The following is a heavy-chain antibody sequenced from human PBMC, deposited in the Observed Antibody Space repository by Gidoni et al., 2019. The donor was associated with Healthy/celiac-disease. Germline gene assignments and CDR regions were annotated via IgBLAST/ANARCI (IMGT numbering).Heavy chain of an antibody. CDR2: ISYDGSNK. V-gene: IGHV3-30*18. D-gene: IGHD5-12*01. Sequence: QVQLVESGGGVVQPGRSLRLSCAASGFTFRSYGMHWVRQAPGKGLEWVAVISYDGSNKYYADSVKGRFTISRDNSKNTLYLQMNSLRAEDTAVYYCAKVRRDGYNGASGYYYGMDVWGQGTTVTVSS. J-gene: IGHJ6*02. CDR3: AKVRRDGYNGASGYYYGMDV. CDR1: GFTFRSYG.